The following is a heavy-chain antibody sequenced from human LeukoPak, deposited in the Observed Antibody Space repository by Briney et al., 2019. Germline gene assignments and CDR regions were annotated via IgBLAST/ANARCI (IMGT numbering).Heavy chain of an antibody. CDR3: ARSYCTNGVCYHIDY. D-gene: IGHD2-8*01. Sequence: GGSLRLSCAASGFTFSSYAMHWVRQAPGKGLEWVAVISYDGSNKYYADSVKGRFTISRDNSKNTLYLQMNSLRAEDTAVYYCARSYCTNGVCYHIDYWGQGTLVTVSS. CDR2: ISYDGSNK. J-gene: IGHJ4*02. V-gene: IGHV3-30-3*01. CDR1: GFTFSSYA.